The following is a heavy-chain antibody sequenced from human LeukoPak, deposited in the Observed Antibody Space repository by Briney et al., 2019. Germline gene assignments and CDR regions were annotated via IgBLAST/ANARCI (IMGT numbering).Heavy chain of an antibody. CDR2: INPNGGAT. Sequence: ASVKVSCKASGYTFSDNYIHWVRQAPGQGLEWMGIINPNGGATTYAQKFQGRVTMTRDTSTSTIYMDLSSLKSEDTAVYYCARDPPYGSNELTGYWGQGTLVTVSS. V-gene: IGHV1-46*01. D-gene: IGHD4-23*01. J-gene: IGHJ4*02. CDR3: ARDPPYGSNELTGY. CDR1: GYTFSDNY.